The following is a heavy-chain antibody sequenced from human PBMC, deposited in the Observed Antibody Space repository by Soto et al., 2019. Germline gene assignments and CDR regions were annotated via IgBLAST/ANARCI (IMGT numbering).Heavy chain of an antibody. CDR1: VFTVSSYG. Sequence: GGSLRLSCAASVFTVSSYGMHWVRQAPGKWLEWLAVISYDGSNKXXADSVKGRXTISRDNSKNTXYLQRXNMRAEDTAVYYCAKDGKSFSLWVSWCQGTTVTVSS. D-gene: IGHD2-21*01. CDR3: AKDGKSFSLWVS. J-gene: IGHJ6*02. CDR2: ISYDGSNK. V-gene: IGHV3-30*18.